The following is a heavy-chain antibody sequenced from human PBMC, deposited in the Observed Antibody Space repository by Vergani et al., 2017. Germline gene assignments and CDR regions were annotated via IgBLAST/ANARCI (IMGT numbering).Heavy chain of an antibody. CDR2: ISAYNGST. D-gene: IGHD3-3*01. V-gene: IGHV1-18*01. Sequence: QVQLVQSGAEVKKPGASVKVSCKASGYTFTSYGISWVRQAPGQGLEWMGWISAYNGSTNYAQKLQGRVTMTTDTSTSTAYMELRSLRSDDTAVYYCASTSRLHYDFWSGNYYYYYMDVWGKGTTVTVSS. J-gene: IGHJ6*03. CDR1: GYTFTSYG. CDR3: ASTSRLHYDFWSGNYYYYYMDV.